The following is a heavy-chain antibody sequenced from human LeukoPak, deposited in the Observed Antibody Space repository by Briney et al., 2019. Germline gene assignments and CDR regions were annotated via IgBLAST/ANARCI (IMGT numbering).Heavy chain of an antibody. J-gene: IGHJ4*02. CDR2: INHSGST. V-gene: IGHV4-34*01. Sequence: SETLSLTCAVYGGSFSGYYWSWIRQPPGKGLEWIGEINHSGSTNYNPSLKSRVTISVDTSKNQFSLKLSSVTAADTAVYYCARGITMVRGVIKKSYYFDYWGQGTLVTVSS. D-gene: IGHD3-10*01. CDR3: ARGITMVRGVIKKSYYFDY. CDR1: GGSFSGYY.